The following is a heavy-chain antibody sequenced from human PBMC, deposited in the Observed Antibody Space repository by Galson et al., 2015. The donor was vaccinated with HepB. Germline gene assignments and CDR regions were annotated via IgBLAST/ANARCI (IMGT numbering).Heavy chain of an antibody. CDR2: INPSGGST. CDR1: GYTFTSYY. Sequence: SVKVSCKASGYTFTSYYMHWVRQAPGQGLEWMGIINPSGGSTSYAQKFQGRVTMTRDTSTSTVYMELSSLRSEDTAVYYCARDREGYYDSSGYYYALDYWGQGTLVTVSS. CDR3: ARDREGYYDSSGYYYALDY. V-gene: IGHV1-46*01. J-gene: IGHJ4*02. D-gene: IGHD3-22*01.